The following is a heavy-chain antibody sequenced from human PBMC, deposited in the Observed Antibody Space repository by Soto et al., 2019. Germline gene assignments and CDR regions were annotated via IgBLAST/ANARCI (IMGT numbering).Heavy chain of an antibody. CDR1: GYAFTRYY. CDR3: TGGLRDYVDD. Sequence: QVQLVQSGAEVKKPGASVKVSCRASGYAFTRYYMNWVRQAPGQGLEWMGIINPTGGTTTYAQKFQGRVTMTRDTPTSTVYMELSSLRSEDTAVYYCTGGLRDYVDDWGQGTLVTVSS. J-gene: IGHJ4*02. V-gene: IGHV1-46*03. CDR2: INPTGGTT. D-gene: IGHD4-17*01.